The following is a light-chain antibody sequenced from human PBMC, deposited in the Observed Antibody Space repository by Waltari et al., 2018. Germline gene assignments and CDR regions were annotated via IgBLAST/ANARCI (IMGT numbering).Light chain of an antibody. V-gene: IGLV1-44*01. CDR1: RPNIGANP. Sequence: QPVLTQPHSASGTPGQRGTIPCSGSRPNIGANPVNWYQHLPGTAPKLLILSNNQRPSGVPDRFSGAKSGTSASLAISGLQSEDESDYYCASWDDIPNGPVFGGGTKLTVL. CDR2: SNN. CDR3: ASWDDIPNGPV. J-gene: IGLJ3*02.